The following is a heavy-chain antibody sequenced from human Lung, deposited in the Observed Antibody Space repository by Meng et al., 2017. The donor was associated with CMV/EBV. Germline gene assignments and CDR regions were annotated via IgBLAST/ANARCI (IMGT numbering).Heavy chain of an antibody. CDR3: ASFPPPGKQWLVTDY. J-gene: IGHJ4*02. D-gene: IGHD6-19*01. V-gene: IGHV4-4*02. Sequence: HVQQQQSGPGRVKPSGTLSLTCAVSGGSISSSNWWSWVRQPPGKGLEWIGEIYHSGSTNYNPSLKSRVTISVDKSKTQFSLKLSSVTAADTAVYYCASFPPPGKQWLVTDYWGQGTLVTGSS. CDR1: GGSISSSNW. CDR2: IYHSGST.